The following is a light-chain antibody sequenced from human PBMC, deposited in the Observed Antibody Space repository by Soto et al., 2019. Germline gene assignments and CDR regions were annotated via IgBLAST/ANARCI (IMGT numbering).Light chain of an antibody. J-gene: IGKJ2*01. CDR1: QTVHNF. V-gene: IGKV3-11*01. CDR2: DSS. CDR3: QQRSDWYT. Sequence: EIVLTQSPATLSLSPGERATLSCRASQTVHNFLAWYQQKPGQTPRLLIYDSSKRATGIPARFSGSGSGTDFTLTISSLAPEDFAIYYCQQRSDWYTFGQGTKLEIK.